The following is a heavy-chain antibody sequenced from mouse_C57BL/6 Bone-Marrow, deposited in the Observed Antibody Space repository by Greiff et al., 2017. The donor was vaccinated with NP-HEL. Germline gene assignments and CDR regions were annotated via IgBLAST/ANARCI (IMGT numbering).Heavy chain of an antibody. J-gene: IGHJ4*01. Sequence: EVQLQQSGPELVKPGASVKIPCKASGYTFTDYNMDWVKQSHGKSLEWIGDINPNNGGTIYNQKFKGKATLTVDQSSSTAYMELRSLTSEDTAVYYCARTPYGYVLAMDYWGQGTSVTVSS. CDR3: ARTPYGYVLAMDY. CDR1: GYTFTDYN. V-gene: IGHV1-18*01. CDR2: INPNNGGT. D-gene: IGHD2-2*01.